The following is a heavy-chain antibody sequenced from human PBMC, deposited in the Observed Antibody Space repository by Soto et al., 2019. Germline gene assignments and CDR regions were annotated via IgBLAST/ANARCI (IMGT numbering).Heavy chain of an antibody. Sequence: QVQLQESGPGLVKPSETLSLTCTVSGGSISSYYWSWIRQPPGKGLEWIGYIYYSGSTNYNPSLRSRVTTSVDTSKNQFSLRLSFVTAADTAVYYCAREGYSSSWYVWGAFDIWGQGSMVTVSS. CDR2: IYYSGST. V-gene: IGHV4-59*01. CDR1: GGSISSYY. CDR3: AREGYSSSWYVWGAFDI. D-gene: IGHD6-13*01. J-gene: IGHJ3*02.